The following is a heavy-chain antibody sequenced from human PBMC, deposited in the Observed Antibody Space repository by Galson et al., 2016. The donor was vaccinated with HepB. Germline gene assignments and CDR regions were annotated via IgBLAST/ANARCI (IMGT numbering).Heavy chain of an antibody. CDR1: GVTFSSLS. CDR3: ACNRRGVFLLDC. D-gene: IGHD3-10*01. Sequence: SLRLSCAVSGVTFSSLSMNWVRQAPGKGLEWVSYLPSENNIKHYADSVRGRFTISRDNAKNSLYLQMNSLRVEDMAVYYCACNRRGVFLLDCWGQGTLVTVSS. V-gene: IGHV3-48*01. J-gene: IGHJ4*02. CDR2: LPSENNIK.